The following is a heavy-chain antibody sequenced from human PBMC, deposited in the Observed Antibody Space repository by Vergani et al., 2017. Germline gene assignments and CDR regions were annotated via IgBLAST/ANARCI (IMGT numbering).Heavy chain of an antibody. D-gene: IGHD5-18*01. CDR1: GFPFSSYS. CDR3: AGDRHIQLWSPSGMDV. J-gene: IGHJ6*02. Sequence: EVQLVESGGGLVKPGGSLRLSCAASGFPFSSYSMNWVRQAPGKGLEWVSSISSSSSYIYYADSVKGRFTISRDNAKNSLYLQMNSLRAEDTAVYYCAGDRHIQLWSPSGMDVWGQGTTVTVSS. CDR2: ISSSSSYI. V-gene: IGHV3-21*01.